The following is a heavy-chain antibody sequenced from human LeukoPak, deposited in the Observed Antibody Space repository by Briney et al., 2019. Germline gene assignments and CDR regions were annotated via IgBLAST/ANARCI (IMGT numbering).Heavy chain of an antibody. V-gene: IGHV4-59*01. CDR1: GGSISSYY. CDR2: IYYSGST. D-gene: IGHD3-22*01. Sequence: SETLSLTCTVSGGSISSYYWSWIRQPPGKGLKWIGYIYYSGSTNYNPSLKSRVTISVDTSKNQFSLKLSSVTAADTAVYYCASHKNYYGSSGYYSPFDYWGQGTLVTVSS. J-gene: IGHJ4*02. CDR3: ASHKNYYGSSGYYSPFDY.